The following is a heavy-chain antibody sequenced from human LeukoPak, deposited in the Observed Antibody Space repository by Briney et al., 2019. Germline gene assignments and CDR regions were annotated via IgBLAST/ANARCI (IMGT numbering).Heavy chain of an antibody. D-gene: IGHD5-24*01. CDR1: EDSVSSNSAA. CDR2: TYYRSKWYN. CDR3: ARGGYYGYNRPFDY. V-gene: IGHV6-1*01. J-gene: IGHJ4*02. Sequence: SQTLSLTCAISEDSVSSNSAAWNWIRQSPSRGLEWLGRTYYRSKWYNDYAVSVKSRITINPDTSKNQFSLQLNSVTPEDTAVYYCARGGYYGYNRPFDYWGQGTLVTVSS.